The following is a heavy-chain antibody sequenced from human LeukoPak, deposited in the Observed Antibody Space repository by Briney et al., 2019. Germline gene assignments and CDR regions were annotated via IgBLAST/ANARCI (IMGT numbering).Heavy chain of an antibody. D-gene: IGHD6-19*01. J-gene: IGHJ6*03. CDR2: INANTGNP. Sequence: ASVKVSCKASGYTFTSYAMNWVRQAPGQGLEWMGWINANTGNPTYAQGFTGRFIFSLDTSVSTAYLQISSLKAEDSAIYYCARTIAVAGYMDVWGKGTTVTVS. CDR1: GYTFTSYA. CDR3: ARTIAVAGYMDV. V-gene: IGHV7-4-1*02.